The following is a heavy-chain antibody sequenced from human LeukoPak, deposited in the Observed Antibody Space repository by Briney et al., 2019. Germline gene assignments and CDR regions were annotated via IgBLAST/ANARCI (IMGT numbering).Heavy chain of an antibody. Sequence: GGSLRLSCAASEFSFSSSWMNWVRQAPGKGLEWVANIKQDGSAKYYVDSVKGRFTISRDNAKNSLYLQMNSLRAEDTAVYYCVGGGYWGQVVLVFVSS. CDR2: IKQDGSAK. J-gene: IGHJ4*02. CDR3: VGGGY. CDR1: EFSFSSSW. D-gene: IGHD6-25*01. V-gene: IGHV3-7*05.